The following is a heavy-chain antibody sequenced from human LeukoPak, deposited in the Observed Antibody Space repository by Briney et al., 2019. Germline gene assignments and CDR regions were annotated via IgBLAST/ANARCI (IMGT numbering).Heavy chain of an antibody. CDR1: GYTCTDHY. CDR3: ARNVSRSGFDP. Sequence: ASVKVSCKASGYTCTDHYMHWVRQAPGQGLEWMGRINPNSRGTNYAQKFQGRLTMTRDTSISTAYMELSRLRSDDTAVYYCARNVSRSGFDPWGQGTLVTVSS. J-gene: IGHJ5*02. D-gene: IGHD2-15*01. V-gene: IGHV1-2*06. CDR2: INPNSRGT.